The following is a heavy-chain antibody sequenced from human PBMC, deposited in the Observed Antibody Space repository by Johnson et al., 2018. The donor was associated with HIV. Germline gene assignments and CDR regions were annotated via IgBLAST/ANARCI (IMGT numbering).Heavy chain of an antibody. CDR3: AKDSMTRINLLQFLEWFGDAFDI. D-gene: IGHD3-3*01. CDR2: IRYDGSNK. Sequence: QMLLVESGGGVVQPGGSLRLSCAASGLTFSSYGMHWVRQAPGKGLEWVAFIRYDGSNKNYADSVKGRFTISRDNSKNTMYLQMNSLRAEDTAVYYCAKDSMTRINLLQFLEWFGDAFDIWGQGTMVTVSS. V-gene: IGHV3-30*02. CDR1: GLTFSSYG. J-gene: IGHJ3*02.